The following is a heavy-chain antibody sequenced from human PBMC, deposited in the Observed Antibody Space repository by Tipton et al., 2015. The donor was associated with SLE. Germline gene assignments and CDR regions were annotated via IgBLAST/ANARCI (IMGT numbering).Heavy chain of an antibody. J-gene: IGHJ4*02. Sequence: QVQLVQSGAEVKKPGASVKVSCKASGFTFTSYGISWVRQAPGQGLEWMGWISAYNGNTDYAQKPQGRVTMTTDTSTSTAYMELRRLRSEDTAVYYCAIAVAGTLFFDYWGQGALVTVSS. V-gene: IGHV1-18*01. CDR2: ISAYNGNT. D-gene: IGHD6-19*01. CDR3: AIAVAGTLFFDY. CDR1: GFTFTSYG.